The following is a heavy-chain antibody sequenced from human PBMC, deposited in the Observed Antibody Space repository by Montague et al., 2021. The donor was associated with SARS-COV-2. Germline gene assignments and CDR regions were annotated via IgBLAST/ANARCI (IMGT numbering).Heavy chain of an antibody. CDR1: GFTFSSYD. D-gene: IGHD3-10*01. V-gene: IGHV3-33*08. Sequence: SPRLSCAASGFTFSSYDMHWVRQAPGKGLEWVAVIWYDGSNQYYGDSVKGRFTISRDNSKNTLYLQMNNLRAEDTAVYYCAREYSAPRWFGEYNRYGMDVWGQGTTVTVSS. CDR2: IWYDGSNQ. J-gene: IGHJ6*02. CDR3: AREYSAPRWFGEYNRYGMDV.